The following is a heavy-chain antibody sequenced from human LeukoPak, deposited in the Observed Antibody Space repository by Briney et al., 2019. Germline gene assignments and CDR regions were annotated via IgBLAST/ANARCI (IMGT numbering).Heavy chain of an antibody. Sequence: GGSLRLSCAASGFTFSSYVMHWVRQAPGKGLEWVAVIWYDGSNQYYADSVKGRFTISRDNSKNTLYLQMNSLRAEDTAVYYCSANFDFWGQGTLVTVSS. CDR2: IWYDGSNQ. D-gene: IGHD6-25*01. J-gene: IGHJ4*02. V-gene: IGHV3-33*08. CDR3: SANFDF. CDR1: GFTFSSYV.